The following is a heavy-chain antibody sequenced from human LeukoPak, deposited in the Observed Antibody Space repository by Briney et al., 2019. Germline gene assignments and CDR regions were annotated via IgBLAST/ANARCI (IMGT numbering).Heavy chain of an antibody. Sequence: GGSLRLSCAASGFTFDDYAMHWVRQAPGKGLEWVSGISWNSGSIGYADSVKGRFTISRDNAKNSLYLQMNSLRAEDTALYYCAKANHYYDSSGYLIYWGQGTLVTVSS. CDR1: GFTFDDYA. V-gene: IGHV3-9*01. J-gene: IGHJ4*02. D-gene: IGHD3-22*01. CDR2: ISWNSGSI. CDR3: AKANHYYDSSGYLIY.